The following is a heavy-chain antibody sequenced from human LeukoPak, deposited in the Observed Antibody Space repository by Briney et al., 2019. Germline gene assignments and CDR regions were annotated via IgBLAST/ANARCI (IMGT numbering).Heavy chain of an antibody. CDR3: ARGEYSSSSYWLDP. D-gene: IGHD6-6*01. CDR2: IYPSDSDT. J-gene: IGHJ5*02. Sequence: KDGESLKISCKGSGYSFTSFWIGWVRQMPGKGLEYLGIIYPSDSDTRYSPSFQGQVTISADKSISTAYLQWSSLKASDTAMYFCARGEYSSSSYWLDPWGQGTLVTVSS. CDR1: GYSFTSFW. V-gene: IGHV5-51*01.